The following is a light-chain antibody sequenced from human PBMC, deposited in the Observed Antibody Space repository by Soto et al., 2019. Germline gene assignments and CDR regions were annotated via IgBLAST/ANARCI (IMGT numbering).Light chain of an antibody. CDR1: RSVISGY. CDR3: HHYADAPT. J-gene: IGKJ4*01. CDR2: GAS. V-gene: IGKV3-20*01. Sequence: EIVLTQSPGTLSLSPGERATVSCRASRSVISGYVAWYQQKPGQSPRLVIFGASTRATGIPDRFSGGGSGTDFTLTISGLEPDDFSVYYCHHYADAPTFGGGTKVEI.